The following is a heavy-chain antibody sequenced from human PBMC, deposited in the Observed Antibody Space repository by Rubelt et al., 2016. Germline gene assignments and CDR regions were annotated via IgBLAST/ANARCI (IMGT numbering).Heavy chain of an antibody. D-gene: IGHD2-15*01. Sequence: GEGLEWVSSISSSSSYIYYADSVKGRFTISRDNAKNSLYLQMNSLRDEDTAVYYCASLPTRGVANFDYWGQGTLVTVSS. CDR3: ASLPTRGVANFDY. CDR2: ISSSSSYI. J-gene: IGHJ4*02. V-gene: IGHV3-21*01.